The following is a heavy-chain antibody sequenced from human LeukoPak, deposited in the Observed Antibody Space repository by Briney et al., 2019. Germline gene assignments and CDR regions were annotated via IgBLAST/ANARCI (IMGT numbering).Heavy chain of an antibody. CDR3: ARVEMATMKGFDY. J-gene: IGHJ4*02. CDR1: GYSFTSYW. V-gene: IGHV5-51*01. CDR2: IYPGDSDT. Sequence: GESLKISCKGSGYSFTSYWIGWVRQMPGKGLEWMGIIYPGDSDTRYSTSFQGQVTISADKSISTAYLPWSSLKASDTAMYYCARVEMATMKGFDYWGQGTLVTVSS. D-gene: IGHD5-24*01.